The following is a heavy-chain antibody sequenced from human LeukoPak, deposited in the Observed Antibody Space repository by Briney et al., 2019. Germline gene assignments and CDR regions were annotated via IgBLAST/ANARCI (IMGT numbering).Heavy chain of an antibody. V-gene: IGHV1-69*13. J-gene: IGHJ4*02. D-gene: IGHD5-12*01. CDR1: GGTFSSYA. CDR2: IIPIFGTA. CDR3: ARELSSGYDSVGYFDY. Sequence: SVKVSCKASGGTFSSYAISWVRQAPGQGLEWMGGIIPIFGTANYAQKFQGRVTITADESTSTAYMELSSLRSEDTAVYYCARELSSGYDSVGYFDYWGQGTLVTVSS.